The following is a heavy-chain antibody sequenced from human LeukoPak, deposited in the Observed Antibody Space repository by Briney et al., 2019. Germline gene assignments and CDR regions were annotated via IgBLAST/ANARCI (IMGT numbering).Heavy chain of an antibody. D-gene: IGHD3-22*01. CDR2: INPRGGST. V-gene: IGHV1-46*01. CDR3: ARAQSVSLIVVVPHLDY. J-gene: IGHJ4*02. CDR1: VYTFTNYY. Sequence: GASVKVSCKASVYTFTNYYIHWVRQAPGQGLEYRGVINPRGGSTSYAQKFRGRVSMTRDTSTSTVYMELSSLRSEDTALYYCARAQSVSLIVVVPHLDYWGQGTLVTVSS.